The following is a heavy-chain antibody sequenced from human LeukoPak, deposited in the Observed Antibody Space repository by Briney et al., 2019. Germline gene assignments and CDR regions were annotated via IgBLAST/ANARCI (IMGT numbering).Heavy chain of an antibody. V-gene: IGHV3-30*18. Sequence: HPGGSLRLSCAASGFTFSSYGMHWVRQAPGKGLEWVAVISYDGSNKYYADSVKGRFTISRDNSKNTLYLQMNSLRAEDTAVYYCAKGPSAYYYDSSYWGQGTLVTVSS. CDR3: AKGPSAYYYDSSY. D-gene: IGHD3-22*01. CDR2: ISYDGSNK. J-gene: IGHJ4*02. CDR1: GFTFSSYG.